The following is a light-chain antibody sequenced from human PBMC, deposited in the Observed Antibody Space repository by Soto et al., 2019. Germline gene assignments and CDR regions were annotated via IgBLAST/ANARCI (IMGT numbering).Light chain of an antibody. CDR3: CADAGTNTFV. Sequence: QSALTQPASVSGSPGQSITISCTGTSSDVGSYNHVSWYQQHPGKAPKLMIYEGNKRPSGVSNRFSGSKSANTASLTISGLQTEAEADYYCCADAGTNTFVFGTGTKVTVL. V-gene: IGLV2-23*01. CDR1: SSDVGSYNH. CDR2: EGN. J-gene: IGLJ1*01.